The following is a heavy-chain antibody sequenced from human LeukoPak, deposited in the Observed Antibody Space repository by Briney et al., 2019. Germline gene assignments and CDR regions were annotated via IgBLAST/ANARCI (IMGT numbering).Heavy chain of an antibody. D-gene: IGHD6-19*01. V-gene: IGHV3-30-3*01. CDR2: ISYDGSNK. Sequence: GGSLRLSCAASGSTFSNSAMHWVRQAPGKGLEWVAVISYDGSNKYYADSVKGRITISRDNSKNTLYLQMNSLRAEDTAVYYCARVIAVAGISYYYHGMDVWGQGTTVTVSS. CDR3: ARVIAVAGISYYYHGMDV. CDR1: GSTFSNSA. J-gene: IGHJ6*02.